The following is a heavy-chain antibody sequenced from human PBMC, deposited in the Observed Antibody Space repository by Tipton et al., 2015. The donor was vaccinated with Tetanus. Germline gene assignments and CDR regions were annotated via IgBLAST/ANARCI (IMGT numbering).Heavy chain of an antibody. V-gene: IGHV3-15*07. Sequence: SLRLSCAASGFIFSSYGIHWVRQAPGKGLEWVGRIKSKTDGGTTDYAARVKDRFYISRDDSKDTLFLQMNSLKTDDTAVYYCTTAGILVSVYRVDYWGRGTLVVVSS. CDR1: GFIFSSYG. D-gene: IGHD2/OR15-2a*01. CDR2: IKSKTDGGTT. J-gene: IGHJ4*02. CDR3: TTAGILVSVYRVDY.